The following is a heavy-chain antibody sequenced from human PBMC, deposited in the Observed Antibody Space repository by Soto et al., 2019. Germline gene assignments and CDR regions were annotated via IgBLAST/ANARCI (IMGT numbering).Heavy chain of an antibody. V-gene: IGHV4-30-2*01. CDR2: IYPSGMP. CDR3: ARERGGYGLFDS. Sequence: TLSLTCTVSGGSISNAAYSWSWIRQPPGKGLEWIGYIYPSGMPFYNPSLRSRVTISIDRSNDQFSLNLKSVTAADTAVYYRARERGGYGLFDSWGQGTLVT. J-gene: IGHJ4*02. D-gene: IGHD5-18*01. CDR1: GGSISNAAYS.